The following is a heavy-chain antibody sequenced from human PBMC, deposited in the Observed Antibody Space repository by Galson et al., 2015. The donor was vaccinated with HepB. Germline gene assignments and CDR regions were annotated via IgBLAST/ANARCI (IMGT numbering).Heavy chain of an antibody. CDR2: ISYDGSNK. CDR3: ARGPDIVVVPAAETPDAFDI. Sequence: SLRLSCAASGFTFSSYGMHWVRQAPGKGLEWVAVISYDGSNKYYADSAKGRFTISRDNSKNTLYLQMNSLRAEDTAVYYCARGPDIVVVPAAETPDAFDIWGQGTMVTVSS. J-gene: IGHJ3*02. V-gene: IGHV3-30*03. CDR1: GFTFSSYG. D-gene: IGHD2-2*01.